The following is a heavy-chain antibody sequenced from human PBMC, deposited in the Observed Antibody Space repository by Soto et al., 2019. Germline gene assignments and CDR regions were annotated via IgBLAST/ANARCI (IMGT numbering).Heavy chain of an antibody. CDR2: IKEDGSQK. CDR3: GRSISGWARFDF. D-gene: IGHD6-19*01. J-gene: IGHJ4*02. V-gene: IGHV3-7*01. CDR1: GISFNSYW. Sequence: AGGSLRLSCIASGISFNSYWMIWVRQAPGKGLEYVADIKEDGSQKNYVDSVKGRFTISRDNAKNSLFLQMNGLRVEDTAIYYCGRSISGWARFDFWGQGILVTVSS.